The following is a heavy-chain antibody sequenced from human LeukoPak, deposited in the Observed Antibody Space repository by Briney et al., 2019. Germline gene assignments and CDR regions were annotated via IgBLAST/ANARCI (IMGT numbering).Heavy chain of an antibody. CDR3: SRVVSGYCSGGRCYYFDS. Sequence: PGGSLRLSCTTSGFTFGDYGMNWVRQAPRKGLEWVGFIRSKGHGGTTEYAASVKGRFTISRDDSKSIAYLQMNSLKTEDTAVYYCSRVVSGYCSGGRCYYFDSWGQGTLVTVSS. J-gene: IGHJ4*02. V-gene: IGHV3-49*04. D-gene: IGHD2-15*01. CDR2: IRSKGHGGTT. CDR1: GFTFGDYG.